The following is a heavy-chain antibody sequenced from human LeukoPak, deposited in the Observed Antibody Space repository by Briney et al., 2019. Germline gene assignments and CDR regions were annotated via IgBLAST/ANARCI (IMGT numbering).Heavy chain of an antibody. CDR2: LDPEDGET. V-gene: IGHV1-24*01. CDR1: GYTLTELS. D-gene: IGHD5-18*01. J-gene: IGHJ4*02. Sequence: GASVKVSCKVSGYTLTELSMHCVRQTPGKGLEWMGGLDPEDGETIYPQKFQGRVTMTEDTSTDTAYMELSSLRSEDTAVYYCTTGLDTTMVTAFDYWGQGTLVTVSS. CDR3: TTGLDTTMVTAFDY.